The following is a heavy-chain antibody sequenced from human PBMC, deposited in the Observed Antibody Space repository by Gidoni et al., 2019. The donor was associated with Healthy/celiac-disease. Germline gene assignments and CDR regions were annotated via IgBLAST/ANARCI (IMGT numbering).Heavy chain of an antibody. Sequence: QAQLVQSGAAVKKPGSTVKVSCKASVGTFSSYAISGVRKAPGQGLEWMGGIIHSFGTANYAQKFQGRVTITADESTSTAYMELSSLRSEDTVVSYLARVCSGGSCYQTGNYYGMDVWGQGTTVTVSS. J-gene: IGHJ6*02. CDR3: ARVCSGGSCYQTGNYYGMDV. CDR2: IIHSFGTA. V-gene: IGHV1-69*01. D-gene: IGHD2-15*01. CDR1: VGTFSSYA.